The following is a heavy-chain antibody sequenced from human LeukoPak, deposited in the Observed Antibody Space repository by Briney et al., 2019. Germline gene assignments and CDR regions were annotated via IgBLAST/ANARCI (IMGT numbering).Heavy chain of an antibody. J-gene: IGHJ4*02. CDR1: GFTFRGSG. CDR3: ATLIVVAKRFGY. CDR2: IWSDGSNK. D-gene: IGHD3-22*01. Sequence: GGSLRLSCAASGFTFRGSGMHWVRQAPGKGLEWVAIIWSDGSNKYYTDSVKGRFTISRDNSKNTVYLQMNSLRAEDTAVYYCATLIVVAKRFGYWGQGTLVTVSS. V-gene: IGHV3-33*01.